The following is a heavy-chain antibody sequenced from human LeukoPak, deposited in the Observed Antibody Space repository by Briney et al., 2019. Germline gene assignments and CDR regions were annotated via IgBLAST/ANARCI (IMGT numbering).Heavy chain of an antibody. CDR2: INHSGST. V-gene: IGHV4-34*01. J-gene: IGHJ6*02. CDR3: ARGRRRGYSYNYGMDV. D-gene: IGHD5-18*01. Sequence: SETLSLTCAVDGGSFSSYYWSWIRQPPGKGLGWIGEINHSGSTNYNPSLKRRVTISVDTSKNQFCLKRSSVTAAYTAVYYCARGRRRGYSYNYGMDVWGQGATVTVSS. CDR1: GGSFSSYY.